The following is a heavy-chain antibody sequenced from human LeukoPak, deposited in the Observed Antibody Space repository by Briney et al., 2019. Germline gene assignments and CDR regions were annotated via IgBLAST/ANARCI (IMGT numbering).Heavy chain of an antibody. V-gene: IGHV1-2*02. CDR3: ARAQDPVFPSFE. Sequence: ASVKVSCKASGYTFTGYYMHWVRQAPGQGLEWMGWINPNSGGTNYAQKFQGRVTMTRDTSISTAYMELSRLRSDDTAVYYCARAQDPVFPSFEWGQGTLVTVSS. D-gene: IGHD2-21*01. J-gene: IGHJ4*02. CDR1: GYTFTGYY. CDR2: INPNSGGT.